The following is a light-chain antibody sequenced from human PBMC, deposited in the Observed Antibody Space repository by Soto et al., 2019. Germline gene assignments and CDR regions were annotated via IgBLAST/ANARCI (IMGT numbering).Light chain of an antibody. Sequence: EIVMTQSPATLSVSPGERATLSCRASQSVSSNLAWYQQKPGQAPRLLIYAASSRPTGIPARFSGSGSGTEFTLTISSLQSEDFAVYYCQQYNNWPPWTFGRGTKVEIK. CDR1: QSVSSN. CDR2: AAS. CDR3: QQYNNWPPWT. J-gene: IGKJ1*01. V-gene: IGKV3-15*01.